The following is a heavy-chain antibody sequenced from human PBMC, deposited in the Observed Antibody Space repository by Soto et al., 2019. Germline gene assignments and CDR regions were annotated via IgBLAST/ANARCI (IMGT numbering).Heavy chain of an antibody. CDR3: ARDLGLPLGQDWFDP. J-gene: IGHJ5*02. V-gene: IGHV4-30-4*08. Sequence: PSETLSLTCTVSGGSISSGGYYWSWIRQHPGKGLEWIGYIYYSGSAYYNPSLKSRVTISADTSKNQFSLRLSSVTAADTAVYYCARDLGLPLGQDWFDPWGRGTLVTVS. D-gene: IGHD3-16*01. CDR1: GGSISSGGYY. CDR2: IYYSGSA.